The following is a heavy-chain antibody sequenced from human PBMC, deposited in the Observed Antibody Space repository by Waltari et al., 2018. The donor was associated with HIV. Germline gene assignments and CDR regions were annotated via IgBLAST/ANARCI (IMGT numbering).Heavy chain of an antibody. CDR3: ARSQGYCRGGSCYSFDS. Sequence: QVHLVQSGTEVKKPGASVKVSCKASGYTFINYYLHWVRQAPGRGRECMRRIDPGVGYTTYAQNVQGRVTMTRDTSTSTVYMELNILRSDDTAVFYCARSQGYCRGGSCYSFDSWGQGTLVIVSS. D-gene: IGHD2-15*01. J-gene: IGHJ4*02. V-gene: IGHV1-46*01. CDR2: IDPGVGYT. CDR1: GYTFINYY.